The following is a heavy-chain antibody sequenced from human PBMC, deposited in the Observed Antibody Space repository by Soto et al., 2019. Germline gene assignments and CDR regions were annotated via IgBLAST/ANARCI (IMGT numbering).Heavy chain of an antibody. J-gene: IGHJ6*02. CDR1: GFSLSTIGVG. D-gene: IGHD2-21*02. CDR2: IYWDVDK. V-gene: IGHV2-5*02. Sequence: QITLKESGPTLVKPTQTLTLTCTFSGFSLSTIGVGVGWIRQPPGKALEWLALIYWDVDKRYSPSLKSRLTVTKDTSKNQVVLTMTNMDPVDTATYYCVQSRCGGDCLQSYSSHSYYGLDVWGQGTTVTVSS. CDR3: VQSRCGGDCLQSYSSHSYYGLDV.